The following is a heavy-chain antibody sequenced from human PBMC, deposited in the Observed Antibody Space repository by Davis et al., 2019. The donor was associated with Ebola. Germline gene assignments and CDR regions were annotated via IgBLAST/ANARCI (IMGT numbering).Heavy chain of an antibody. V-gene: IGHV3-30*02. J-gene: IGHJ6*02. CDR2: IRYDGSNK. CDR1: GFTFSSYG. Sequence: PGGSLRLSCAASGFTFSSYGMHWVRQAPGKGLEWVAFIRYDGSNKYYADSVKGRFTISRDNAKNSLYLQMNSLRAEDTAVYYCARGIYCTGGSCYSYYYYGMDVWGQGTTVTVSS. CDR3: ARGIYCTGGSCYSYYYYGMDV. D-gene: IGHD2-15*01.